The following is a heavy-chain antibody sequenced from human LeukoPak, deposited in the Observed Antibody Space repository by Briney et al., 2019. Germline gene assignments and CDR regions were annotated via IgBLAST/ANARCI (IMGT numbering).Heavy chain of an antibody. D-gene: IGHD2-2*01. CDR3: ARGRGTSGTNRDFYYYYYMDV. Sequence: ASVKVSCKASGYIFTDYAIHWLRQAPGQRPEWVGWMNAGNGNTKYSQKFQGRITLIRDTSAATAYMELSSLRDDDLAVYYCARGRGTSGTNRDFYYYYYMDVWGKGTTVTVSS. V-gene: IGHV1-3*01. CDR2: MNAGNGNT. CDR1: GYIFTDYA. J-gene: IGHJ6*03.